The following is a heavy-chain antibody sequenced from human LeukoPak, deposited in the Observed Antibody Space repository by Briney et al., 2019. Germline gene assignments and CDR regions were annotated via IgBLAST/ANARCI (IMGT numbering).Heavy chain of an antibody. Sequence: SETLSLTCTVSGGSISSYYWSWIRQPPGKGLEWIGYIYYSGSTNYNPSLKSRVTISVDTSKNQFSLKLSSVTAADTAVYYCARGVGGSYFRYYYYGMDVWGQGTTVTVSS. CDR3: ARGVGGSYFRYYYYGMDV. CDR1: GGSISSYY. CDR2: IYYSGST. J-gene: IGHJ6*02. D-gene: IGHD1-26*01. V-gene: IGHV4-59*01.